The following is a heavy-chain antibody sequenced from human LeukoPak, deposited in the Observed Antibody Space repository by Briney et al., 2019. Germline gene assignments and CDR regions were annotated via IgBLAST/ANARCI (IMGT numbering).Heavy chain of an antibody. CDR2: ISGSGGST. CDR3: ARVAAPRSNDY. D-gene: IGHD6-13*01. J-gene: IGHJ4*02. CDR1: GFTFSSYA. Sequence: GGSLRLSCAASGFTFSSYAMSWVRQAPGKGLEWVSAISGSGGSTYYADSVKGRSTISRDNSKNTLYLQMNSLKTEDTAVYYCARVAAPRSNDYWGQGTLVTVSS. V-gene: IGHV3-23*01.